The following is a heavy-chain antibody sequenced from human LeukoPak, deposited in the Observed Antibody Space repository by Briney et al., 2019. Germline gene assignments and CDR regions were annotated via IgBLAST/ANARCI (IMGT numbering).Heavy chain of an antibody. CDR3: ARDGGPKTRGGAFDI. D-gene: IGHD3-10*01. CDR1: GFTFSNAW. Sequence: GGSLRLSCAASGFTFSNAWMSWVRQAPGKGLEWVSYISSSGSTIYYADSVKGRFTISRDNAKNSLYLQMNSLRAEDTAVYYCARDGGPKTRGGAFDIWGQGTMVTVSS. V-gene: IGHV3-11*04. CDR2: ISSSGSTI. J-gene: IGHJ3*02.